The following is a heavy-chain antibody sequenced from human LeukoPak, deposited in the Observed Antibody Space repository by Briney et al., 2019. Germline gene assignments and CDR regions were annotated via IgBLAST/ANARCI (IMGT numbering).Heavy chain of an antibody. V-gene: IGHV3-23*01. D-gene: IGHD6-19*01. CDR2: IFGSGGSA. Sequence: GGSLRLSCAASGFTFSSYAMSWVRQAPGKGLEWVSGIFGSGGSAHYADSVKGRFTISRDNSKNTVYLQMDSLRVDDTAVYYCGKTTTGYSSGRYPGWPVDYWGQGTLVTVSS. CDR1: GFTFSSYA. CDR3: GKTTTGYSSGRYPGWPVDY. J-gene: IGHJ4*02.